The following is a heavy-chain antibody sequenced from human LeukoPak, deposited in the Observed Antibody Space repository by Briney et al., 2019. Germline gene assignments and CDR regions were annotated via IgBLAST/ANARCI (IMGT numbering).Heavy chain of an antibody. CDR3: ARDARSYVEDAFDI. CDR2: IIPIFGTA. CDR1: GCTFSSYA. V-gene: IGHV1-69*13. D-gene: IGHD3-16*01. J-gene: IGHJ3*02. Sequence: SSVKVSFKCSGCTFSSYAISGVRQAPAQGLEWMGGIIPIFGTANYAQKFQGRVTITADESTSTAYMELSSLRSEDTAVYYCARDARSYVEDAFDIWGQGTMVTVSS.